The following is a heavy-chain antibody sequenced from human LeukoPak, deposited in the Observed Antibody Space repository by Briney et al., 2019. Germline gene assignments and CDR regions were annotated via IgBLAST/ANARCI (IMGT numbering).Heavy chain of an antibody. CDR3: AREAPVFCLGGGSCCNY. Sequence: ASVKVSCKASGYTFTGYYMHWVRQAPGQGLEWMGWINPKSGGTNYAQKFQGRVTMTTDTSTSTAYMELRSLRSYAPAGYDCAREAPVFCLGGGSCCNYWGQGTLATVSS. D-gene: IGHD2-15*01. V-gene: IGHV1-2*02. CDR1: GYTFTGYY. J-gene: IGHJ4*02. CDR2: INPKSGGT.